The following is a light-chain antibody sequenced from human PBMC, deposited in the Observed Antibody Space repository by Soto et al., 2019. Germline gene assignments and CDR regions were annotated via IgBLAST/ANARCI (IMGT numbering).Light chain of an antibody. CDR1: KPYIGVYDF. CDR2: EVV. J-gene: IGLJ1*01. Sequence: QSGRILPPPASESPGQSVTIYFTVTKPYIGVYDFVSWYQHHPGKAPRLIIYEVVQRPSGVPDLFSGSKSGNTASLTVSGLQAADEADYFCNSYAGSNTYGFGSGTKVTVL. V-gene: IGLV2-8*01. CDR3: NSYAGSNTYG.